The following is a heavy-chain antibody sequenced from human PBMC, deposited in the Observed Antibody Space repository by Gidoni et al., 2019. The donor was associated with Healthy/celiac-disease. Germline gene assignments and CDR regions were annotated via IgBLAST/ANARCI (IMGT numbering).Heavy chain of an antibody. D-gene: IGHD3-22*01. Sequence: QVQLVQSGAEVKKPGASVKVSCKASGYTFTSYYMHWERQAPGQGLEWMGIINPSGGSTSYAQKFQGRVTMTRDTSTSTVYMELSSLRSEDTAVYYCASEPGYYDSSGYYYRLGYWGQGTLVTVSS. V-gene: IGHV1-46*01. CDR3: ASEPGYYDSSGYYYRLGY. J-gene: IGHJ4*02. CDR1: GYTFTSYY. CDR2: INPSGGST.